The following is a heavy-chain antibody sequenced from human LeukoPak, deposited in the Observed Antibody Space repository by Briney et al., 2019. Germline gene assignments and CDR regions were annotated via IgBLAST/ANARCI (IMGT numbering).Heavy chain of an antibody. J-gene: IGHJ3*01. CDR3: ARSSPVTTGDDAFDL. D-gene: IGHD4-17*01. CDR2: IYYTGST. CDR1: GGSIVAYY. Sequence: SETLSLTCTVPGGSIVAYYSSWIRQPPGKGLEWIGFIYYTGSTNYNPSLKSRVTISVDTSKNQFSLKLSSVTAADTAVYYCARSSPVTTGDDAFDLWGQGTMVTVSS. V-gene: IGHV4-59*08.